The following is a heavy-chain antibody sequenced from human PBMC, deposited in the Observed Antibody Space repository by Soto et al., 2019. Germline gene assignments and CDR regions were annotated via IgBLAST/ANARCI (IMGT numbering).Heavy chain of an antibody. J-gene: IGHJ4*02. CDR3: ALRSSSWFGKLLLYDY. CDR2: IFSNDEK. V-gene: IGHV2-26*01. D-gene: IGHD3-10*01. Sequence: QVTLKESGPVLVKPTETLTLTCTVSGFSLSNARMGVSWIRQPPGKALEWLAHIFSNDEKSYSTSLKSRLTISTDPSKSQVVLTMTNMDPVDTATYSCALRSSSWFGKLLLYDYLGQVTLVTVSS. CDR1: GFSLSNARMG.